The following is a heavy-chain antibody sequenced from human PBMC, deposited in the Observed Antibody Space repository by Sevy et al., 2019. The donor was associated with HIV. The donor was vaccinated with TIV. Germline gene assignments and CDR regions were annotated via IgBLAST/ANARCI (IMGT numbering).Heavy chain of an antibody. Sequence: GGSLRLSCAASGFTFSSYSMNWVRQAPGKGLEWVSSISSSSSYIYYADSVKGRFTISRDNAKNSLYLQMNSLRAEDTAVYCCARDVTWIQPGDAFDIWGQGTMVTVSS. CDR2: ISSSSSYI. V-gene: IGHV3-21*01. CDR1: GFTFSSYS. CDR3: ARDVTWIQPGDAFDI. J-gene: IGHJ3*02. D-gene: IGHD5-18*01.